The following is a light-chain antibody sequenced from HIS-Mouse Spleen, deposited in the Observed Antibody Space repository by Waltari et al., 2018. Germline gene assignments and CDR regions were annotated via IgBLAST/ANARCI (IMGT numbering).Light chain of an antibody. CDR1: SSYVGRFNL. V-gene: IGLV2-23*01. CDR3: CSYAGSSTWV. CDR2: EGR. Sequence: QSALTQPASVSGSPGQSITIPCPGTSSYVGRFNLFSWYQQHPGKAPELMIYEGRKRPSGVSKRFAGSKSGNTASLTISGLQAEDEADYYCCSYAGSSTWVFGGGTKLTVL. J-gene: IGLJ3*02.